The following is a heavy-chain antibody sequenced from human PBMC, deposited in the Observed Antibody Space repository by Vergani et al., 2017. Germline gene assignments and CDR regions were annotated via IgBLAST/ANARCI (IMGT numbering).Heavy chain of an antibody. Sequence: QVQLQESGPGLVKPSETLSLTCTVSGDSISSRNCYCGWIRQPQGKGLEWIGSLFYGATAYYNPSLKSRVTIYVDTSKNQFSLKLNSVTAADTAVYYCARHKEQLVPGNYYYYYYMDVWGKGTTVTVSS. V-gene: IGHV4-39*01. CDR3: ARHKEQLVPGNYYYYYYMDV. CDR2: LFYGATA. J-gene: IGHJ6*03. D-gene: IGHD6-13*01. CDR1: GDSISSRNCY.